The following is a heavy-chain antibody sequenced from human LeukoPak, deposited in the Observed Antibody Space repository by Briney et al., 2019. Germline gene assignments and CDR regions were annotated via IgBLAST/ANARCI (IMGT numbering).Heavy chain of an antibody. CDR3: ARDRSGWYKNWFDP. CDR1: GYTFTSYG. V-gene: IGHV1-18*01. J-gene: IGHJ5*02. CDR2: ISAYNGNT. D-gene: IGHD6-19*01. Sequence: GASVKVSCKASGYTFTSYGISWVRQAPGQGLEWMGWISAYNGNTNYAQKLQGRVTMTTDTSTSTAYMELRSLRSDDTAVYYCARDRSGWYKNWFDPWGQGTLVTVSS.